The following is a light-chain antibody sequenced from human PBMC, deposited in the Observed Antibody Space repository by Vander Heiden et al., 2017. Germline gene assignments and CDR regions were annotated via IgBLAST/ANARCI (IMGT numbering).Light chain of an antibody. Sequence: EIVMTQSPATLSVSPGERATLSCRASQSVSSNLAWYQQKPGQAPRLLIYGASTRATGIPARFSGSGYGTEFTLTISSLQSEDFAVYYCQQYNNWPPGPFGQGTKVEIK. CDR1: QSVSSN. J-gene: IGKJ1*01. CDR3: QQYNNWPPGP. V-gene: IGKV3-15*01. CDR2: GAS.